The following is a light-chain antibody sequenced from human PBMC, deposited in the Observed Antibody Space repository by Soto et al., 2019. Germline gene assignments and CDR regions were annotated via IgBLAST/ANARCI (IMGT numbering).Light chain of an antibody. CDR2: KAS. CDR1: QSISSW. V-gene: IGKV1-5*03. CDR3: QQYNSYPYT. Sequence: DIQMTQSPSTLSASVGDRVTITCRASQSISSWLAWYQQKPGKAPKLLIYKASRLETGLPSRFSDSGSGTEFTLISSSVQPDDFATYYCQQYNSYPYTFGQGTKLEIK. J-gene: IGKJ2*01.